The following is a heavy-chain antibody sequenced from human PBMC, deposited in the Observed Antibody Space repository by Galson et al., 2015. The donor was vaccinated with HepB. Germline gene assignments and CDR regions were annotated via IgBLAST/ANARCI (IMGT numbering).Heavy chain of an antibody. CDR3: ARDHCSRGSCKNYYYGMDV. Sequence: SLRLSCAASQFTFSTYAMHWVRQSPGKGLEWVAVISHDGNNDYLADSVKGRFTISRDNSKNTLYVQMNSLRPEDTAVYYCARDHCSRGSCKNYYYGMDVWGQGTTVTVSS. CDR2: ISHDGNND. V-gene: IGHV3-30-3*01. J-gene: IGHJ6*02. D-gene: IGHD2-15*01. CDR1: QFTFSTYA.